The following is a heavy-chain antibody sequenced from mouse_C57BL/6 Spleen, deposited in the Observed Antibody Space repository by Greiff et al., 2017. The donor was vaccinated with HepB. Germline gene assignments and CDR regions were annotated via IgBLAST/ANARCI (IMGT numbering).Heavy chain of an antibody. CDR3: ARLEDYDSWYFDV. Sequence: EVQGVESGGGLVKPGGSLKLSCAASGFTFSSYTMSWVRQTPEERLEWVATISGGGGNTYYPDSVKGRFTISRDNAKNTLYLQMSSLRSEDTALYYCARLEDYDSWYFDVWGTGTTVTVSS. J-gene: IGHJ1*03. D-gene: IGHD2-4*01. V-gene: IGHV5-9*01. CDR1: GFTFSSYT. CDR2: ISGGGGNT.